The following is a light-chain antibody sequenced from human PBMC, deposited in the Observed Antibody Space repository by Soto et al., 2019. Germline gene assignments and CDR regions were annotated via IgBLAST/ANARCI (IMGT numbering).Light chain of an antibody. CDR2: EVT. V-gene: IGLV2-14*01. CDR1: SSDVGGYNY. J-gene: IGLJ1*01. CDR3: SSYTSSSTLYV. Sequence: QSVLTQPASVSGSPGQSITLSCTGTSSDVGGYNYVSWYQQHPGKAPKVMIYEVTNRPSGVSHRFSGSKSGNTASLPISGLQAEDEADYYCSSYTSSSTLYVFGTGTKLTVL.